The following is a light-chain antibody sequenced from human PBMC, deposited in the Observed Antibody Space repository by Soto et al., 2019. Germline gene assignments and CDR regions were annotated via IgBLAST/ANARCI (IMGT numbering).Light chain of an antibody. CDR2: AAA. CDR3: QQYLSYPYT. Sequence: AIRMTQSPSSISVSTGDRVTITCRASQGISSFLAWYQQKPGKAPKLLIYAAATLQRGAPSRFIASGSGTDFTLTISRLQSEDFATYFCQQYLSYPYTFGQGTKLEI. CDR1: QGISSF. J-gene: IGKJ2*01. V-gene: IGKV1-8*01.